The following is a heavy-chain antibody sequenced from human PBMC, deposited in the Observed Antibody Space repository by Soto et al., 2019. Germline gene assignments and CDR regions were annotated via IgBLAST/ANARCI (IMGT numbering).Heavy chain of an antibody. Sequence: QLQLQESGPGLVKPSETLSLTCTVSGGSISSSSGYWGWIRQPPGKGLEWIGSIYYSGTTYYNPSLKSRVXXSXDXXKNQFSLKLSSVTAADTAVYYCARPRGGYLGAFDIWGQGTMVTVSS. CDR2: IYYSGTT. CDR1: GGSISSSSGY. CDR3: ARPRGGYLGAFDI. J-gene: IGHJ3*02. D-gene: IGHD3-16*01. V-gene: IGHV4-39*01.